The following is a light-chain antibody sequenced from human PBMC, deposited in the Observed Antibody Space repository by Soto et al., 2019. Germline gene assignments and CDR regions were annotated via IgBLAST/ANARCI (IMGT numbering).Light chain of an antibody. CDR3: QQYYNWPPYT. V-gene: IGKV3-15*01. CDR2: RAS. Sequence: ELVMTQSPATLSVSPGERAPLSCRASPSVSSNLAWYQQKPGQAPRLLIYRASTRATGIPARFSGSGAGTEFTLTISSLQSEDFAVYYCQQYYNWPPYTFGQGTKLEIK. J-gene: IGKJ2*01. CDR1: PSVSSN.